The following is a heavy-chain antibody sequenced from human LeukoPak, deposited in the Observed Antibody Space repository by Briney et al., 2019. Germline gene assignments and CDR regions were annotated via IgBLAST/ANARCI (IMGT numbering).Heavy chain of an antibody. Sequence: GGSLRLSCAASGFTFSNYAMSWIRQAPGKGLEWVSYISSSGSTIYYADSVKGRFTISRDNAKNSLYLQMNSLRAEDTAVYYCARVGRYCTNGVCSKSFDYWGQGTLVTVSS. D-gene: IGHD2-8*01. CDR1: GFTFSNYA. V-gene: IGHV3-11*01. CDR2: ISSSGSTI. CDR3: ARVGRYCTNGVCSKSFDY. J-gene: IGHJ4*02.